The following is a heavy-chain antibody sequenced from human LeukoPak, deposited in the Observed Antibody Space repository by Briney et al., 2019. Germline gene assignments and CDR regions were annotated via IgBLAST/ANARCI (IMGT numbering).Heavy chain of an antibody. CDR3: ARGKRDATRRIAVAVSYFDY. V-gene: IGHV4-34*01. CDR2: INHSGST. J-gene: IGHJ4*02. CDR1: GGSFSGYY. Sequence: PSETLSLTCAVYGGSFSGYYWSWIRQPPGKGLEWIGEINHSGSTNYNPSLKSRVTISVDTSKNQFSLKLSSVTAADTAVYYCARGKRDATRRIAVAVSYFDYWGQGTLVTVSS. D-gene: IGHD6-19*01.